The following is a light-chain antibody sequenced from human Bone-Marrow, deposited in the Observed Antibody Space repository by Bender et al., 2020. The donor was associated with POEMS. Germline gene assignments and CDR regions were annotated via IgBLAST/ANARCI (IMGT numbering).Light chain of an antibody. CDR2: DVS. V-gene: IGLV2-14*01. CDR3: SSYTSSSTLEVV. Sequence: QSALTQPASVSGSPGQSITISCTGTSSDGGGYNYVSWYQQHPGKAPKLMIYDVSNRPSAVVNRFSGSKSGNTASLTISGLQAEDEADYYCSSYTSSSTLEVVFGGGTKLTVL. CDR1: SSDGGGYNY. J-gene: IGLJ2*01.